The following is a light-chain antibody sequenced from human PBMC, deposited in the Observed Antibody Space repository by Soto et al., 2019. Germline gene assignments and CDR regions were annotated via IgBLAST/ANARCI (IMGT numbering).Light chain of an antibody. Sequence: QSVLTQPPSASGTPGQRVTISCSGSSSNTGTNTVNWYQQLPGTAPKLLMYSDNQRTSGVPDRFSGSKSGTSASLAISGLQSEDEADYYCAAWDDSLNGVVFGGGTKLTVL. CDR1: SSNTGTNT. V-gene: IGLV1-44*01. CDR2: SDN. J-gene: IGLJ2*01. CDR3: AAWDDSLNGVV.